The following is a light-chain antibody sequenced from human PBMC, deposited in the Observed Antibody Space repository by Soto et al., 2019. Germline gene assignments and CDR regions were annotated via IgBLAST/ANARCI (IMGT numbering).Light chain of an antibody. V-gene: IGLV2-14*01. CDR1: SSDVDFYDY. Sequence: QSALTQPASVSGSPGQSITISCTGTSSDVDFYDYVSWYQQHPGRAPKLMIYEVSNRPSGVSYRFSGSKSGNTASLTISGLQAEDEADYYCSSYTTSSTWVFGGGTKLTVL. J-gene: IGLJ3*02. CDR2: EVS. CDR3: SSYTTSSTWV.